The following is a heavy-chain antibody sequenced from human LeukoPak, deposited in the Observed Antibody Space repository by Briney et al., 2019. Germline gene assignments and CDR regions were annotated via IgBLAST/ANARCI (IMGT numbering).Heavy chain of an antibody. CDR2: IYHSGST. CDR3: AREYCSSTSCYLFDY. CDR1: GYSISSGYY. Sequence: SSETLSLTCTVSGYSISSGYYWGWIRQPPGQGLEWIGSIYHSGSTYYNPSLKSRVTISVDMSKNQFSLKLSSVTAADTAVYYCAREYCSSTSCYLFDYWGQGTLVTVSS. J-gene: IGHJ4*02. V-gene: IGHV4-38-2*02. D-gene: IGHD2-2*01.